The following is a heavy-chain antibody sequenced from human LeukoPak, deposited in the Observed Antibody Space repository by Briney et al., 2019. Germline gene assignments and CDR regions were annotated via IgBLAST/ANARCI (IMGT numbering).Heavy chain of an antibody. Sequence: PGKSRKLSCPAPGFTFNNKGMPWFRQAPGEGLEGGPFIRYDGTNKYYADSVKGRFTISRDNSKNTLYLQMNSLRAEDTALYYCAKDVQWLGTSPFDYWGQGTLVTVSS. CDR1: GFTFNNKG. D-gene: IGHD6-19*01. CDR2: IRYDGTNK. CDR3: AKDVQWLGTSPFDY. J-gene: IGHJ4*02. V-gene: IGHV3-30*02.